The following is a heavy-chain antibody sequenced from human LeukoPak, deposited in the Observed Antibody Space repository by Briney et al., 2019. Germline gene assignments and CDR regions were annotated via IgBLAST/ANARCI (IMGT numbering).Heavy chain of an antibody. Sequence: PSGTLSLTCAVSGGSISSSNWWSWVRPPPGKGLEWIGEIYHSGSTNYNPSLKSRVTISVDKSKNQFSLKLSSVTAADTAVYYCARAYSSGWHSSETFDYWGQGTLVTVSS. CDR3: ARAYSSGWHSSETFDY. D-gene: IGHD6-19*01. V-gene: IGHV4-4*02. J-gene: IGHJ4*02. CDR1: GGSISSSNW. CDR2: IYHSGST.